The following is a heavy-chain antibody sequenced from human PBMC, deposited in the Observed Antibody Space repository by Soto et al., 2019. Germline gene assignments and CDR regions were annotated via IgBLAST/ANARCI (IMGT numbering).Heavy chain of an antibody. D-gene: IGHD2-2*01. Sequence: GESLKISCKGSGYSFTSYWIGWVRQMPGKGLEWMGIIYPGDSDTRYSPSFQGQATISADKSISTAYLQWSSLKASDTAMYYCARHYCSSTSCYYYYGMDVWGQGTTVTVSS. CDR1: GYSFTSYW. V-gene: IGHV5-51*01. CDR3: ARHYCSSTSCYYYYGMDV. CDR2: IYPGDSDT. J-gene: IGHJ6*02.